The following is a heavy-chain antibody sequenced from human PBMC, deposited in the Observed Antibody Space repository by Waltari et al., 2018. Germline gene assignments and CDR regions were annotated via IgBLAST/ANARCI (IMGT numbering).Heavy chain of an antibody. CDR3: ARRYGWYSSSWNY. J-gene: IGHJ4*02. CDR2: INHSGSN. CDR1: GGSFSGYY. V-gene: IGHV4-34*01. Sequence: QVQLQQWGAGLLKPSETLSLTCAVYGGSFSGYYWSWIRQPPGKGLEWIGEINHSGSNNYNPSLKSRVTISVDTSKNQFSRKLSSVTAADTAVYYCARRYGWYSSSWNYWGQGTLVTVSS. D-gene: IGHD6-13*01.